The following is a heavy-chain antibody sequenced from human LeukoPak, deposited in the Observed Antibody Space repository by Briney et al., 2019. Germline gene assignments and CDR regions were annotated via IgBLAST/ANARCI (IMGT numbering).Heavy chain of an antibody. CDR1: GGSISSYY. V-gene: IGHV4-59*01. CDR2: IYYSGST. Sequence: SETLSLTCTVSGGSISSYYWSWIRQPPGKGLEWIGYIYYSGSTNYNPSLKSRVTISVDTSKNQFSLKLSSVTAADTAMYYCARERRSGSYYYFDYWGQGTLVTVSS. D-gene: IGHD1-26*01. J-gene: IGHJ4*02. CDR3: ARERRSGSYYYFDY.